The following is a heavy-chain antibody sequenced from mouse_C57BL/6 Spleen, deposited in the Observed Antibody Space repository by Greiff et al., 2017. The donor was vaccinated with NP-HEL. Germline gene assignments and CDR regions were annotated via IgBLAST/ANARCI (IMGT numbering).Heavy chain of an antibody. CDR3: ARVNSNYEVDY. V-gene: IGHV1-69*01. Sequence: VQLQQPGAELVMPGASVKLSCKASGYTFTSYWMHWVKQRPGQGLEWIGEIDPSDSYTNYNQKFKGKSTLTVDKSSSTAYMQLSSLTSEDSAVYYCARVNSNYEVDYWGQGTSVTVSS. D-gene: IGHD2-5*01. CDR2: IDPSDSYT. CDR1: GYTFTSYW. J-gene: IGHJ4*01.